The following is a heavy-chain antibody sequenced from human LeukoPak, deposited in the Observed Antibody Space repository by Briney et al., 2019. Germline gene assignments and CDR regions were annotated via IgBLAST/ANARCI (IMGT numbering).Heavy chain of an antibody. CDR1: GGSISSYY. Sequence: SETLSLTCTVSGGSISSYYWSWIRQPPGKGLEWIGYIYYSGSTNYNPSLKSRVTIPVDTSKNQFSLKLSSVTAADTAVYYCARVGRHDAFDIWGQGTMVTVSS. V-gene: IGHV4-59*01. D-gene: IGHD3-16*01. CDR2: IYYSGST. CDR3: ARVGRHDAFDI. J-gene: IGHJ3*02.